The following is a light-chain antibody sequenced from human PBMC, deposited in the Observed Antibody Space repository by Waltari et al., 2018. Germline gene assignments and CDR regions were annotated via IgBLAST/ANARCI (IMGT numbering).Light chain of an antibody. J-gene: IGLJ3*02. Sequence: QSVLTQPPPVSAAPGQKVTISCSGGSSNIGNNFVSCYQQLPGTAPKHPIYDNNKRPSGIPDRFSGSKSDTSATLGITGLQTGDEADYYCGTWDTSLSAGVFGGGTKLTVL. CDR3: GTWDTSLSAGV. CDR1: SSNIGNNF. V-gene: IGLV1-51*01. CDR2: DNN.